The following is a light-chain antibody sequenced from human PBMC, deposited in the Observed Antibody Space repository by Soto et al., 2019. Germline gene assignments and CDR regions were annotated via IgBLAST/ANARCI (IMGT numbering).Light chain of an antibody. CDR3: CSYAGSNTLV. J-gene: IGLJ2*01. V-gene: IGLV1-44*01. Sequence: QSVLTQPPSVSGTPGQRVTISCSGSSSNIGSSTVNWYQQLPGTAPIRLIYANNHRPSGVPDRFSGSTSGNTASLTISGLQAEDDAFYYCCSYAGSNTLVFGGGTQLTVL. CDR1: SSNIGSST. CDR2: ANN.